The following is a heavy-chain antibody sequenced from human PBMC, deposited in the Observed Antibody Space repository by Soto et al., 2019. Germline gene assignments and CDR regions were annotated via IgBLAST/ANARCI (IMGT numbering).Heavy chain of an antibody. V-gene: IGHV3-23*01. Sequence: PGGSLRLSCAASGFTFSSYAMSWVRQAPGKGLEWVSAIVGSGGTTYYADSVKGRFTISRDNSKNTLYLQMTSLRAEDTAVYFCAKDNSVTTLFYYFDLWGRGTLVTVSS. D-gene: IGHD4-17*01. CDR3: AKDNSVTTLFYYFDL. CDR2: IVGSGGTT. CDR1: GFTFSSYA. J-gene: IGHJ2*01.